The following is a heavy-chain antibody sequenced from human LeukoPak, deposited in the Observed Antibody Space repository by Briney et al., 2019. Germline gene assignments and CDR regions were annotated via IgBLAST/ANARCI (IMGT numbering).Heavy chain of an antibody. CDR2: ISGSGGST. CDR3: AKTPTGYFDWSTYYFDY. J-gene: IGHJ4*02. D-gene: IGHD3-9*01. CDR1: GFTFSSYA. Sequence: GGSLRLSRAASGFTFSSYAMSWVRQAPGKGLEWVSTISGSGGSTYYTDSVKGRFTISRDNSKNTLFLQMNSLRAEDTAVYYCAKTPTGYFDWSTYYFDYWGQGTLVTVSS. V-gene: IGHV3-23*01.